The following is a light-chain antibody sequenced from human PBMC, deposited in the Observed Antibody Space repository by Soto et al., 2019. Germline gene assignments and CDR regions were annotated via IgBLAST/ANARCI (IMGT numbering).Light chain of an antibody. CDR1: SSNPGAGYD. Sequence: QALVTQARYVSGAPRQRFTISCNGSSSNPGAGYDIHWYQLLPGTAPKVLIYGNRNRPSGVPDRFSGSKSGTSASLAITGLQAEDEADYYCQSYDNSLGVCYVFGTGTKSPS. V-gene: IGLV1-40*01. CDR3: QSYDNSLGVCYV. CDR2: GNR. J-gene: IGLJ1*01.